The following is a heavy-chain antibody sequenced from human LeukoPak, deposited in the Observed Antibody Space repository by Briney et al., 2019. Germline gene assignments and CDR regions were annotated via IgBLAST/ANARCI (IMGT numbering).Heavy chain of an antibody. V-gene: IGHV4-4*03. D-gene: IGHD3-22*01. CDR1: GGSISSSKW. Sequence: PPGTLSLTCAVSGGSISSSKWWSWVRQPPGKGLEWIGEIYHSGSTNYNPSLKSRVTISVDKSKDQFSLKLTSVTAADTAVYYCARGDSSGYPDYWGQGSLVTVSS. CDR3: ARGDSSGYPDY. CDR2: IYHSGST. J-gene: IGHJ4*02.